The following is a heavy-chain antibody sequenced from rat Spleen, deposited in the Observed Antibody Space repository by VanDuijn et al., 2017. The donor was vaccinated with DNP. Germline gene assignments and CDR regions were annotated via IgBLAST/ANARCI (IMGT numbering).Heavy chain of an antibody. V-gene: IGHV5-27*01. CDR1: GFSFSDYD. J-gene: IGHJ3*01. CDR3: ARDRTGTWFAY. D-gene: IGHD5-1*01. CDR2: MSPTSRSS. Sequence: EVQLVESGGGLVQPGRSLKLSCAASGFSFSDYDMAWVRQAPTKGLEWVACMSPTSRSSYYRDSVKGRFTVSRDDAKSTLYLQMNSLISEDTATYYCARDRTGTWFAYWGQGTLVTVSS.